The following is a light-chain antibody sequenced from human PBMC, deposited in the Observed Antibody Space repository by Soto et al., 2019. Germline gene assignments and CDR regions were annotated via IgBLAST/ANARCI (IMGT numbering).Light chain of an antibody. CDR1: QTINNY. CDR2: DSS. CDR3: QQYVDSPET. V-gene: IGKV3-20*01. J-gene: IGKJ4*01. Sequence: EIVLTQSPGTLSLSPGERATLSCRASQTINNYVAWYQQKPGQAPRVLTYDSSIRATGVPARFSGSGSGTDFTLTISRLEPEDFAVYYCQQYVDSPETFGGGTKVEIK.